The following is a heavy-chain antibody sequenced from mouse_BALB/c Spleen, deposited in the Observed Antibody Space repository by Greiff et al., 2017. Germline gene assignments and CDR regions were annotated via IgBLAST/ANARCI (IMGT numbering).Heavy chain of an antibody. Sequence: EVQGVESGGGLVQPGGSRKLSCAASGFTFSSFGMHWVRQAPEKGLEWVAYISSGSSTIYYADTVKGRFTISRDNPKNTLFLQMTSLRSEDTAMYYCARSYGYYAMDYWGQGTSVTVSS. D-gene: IGHD2-12*01. CDR1: GFTFSSFG. CDR3: ARSYGYYAMDY. V-gene: IGHV5-17*02. CDR2: ISSGSSTI. J-gene: IGHJ4*01.